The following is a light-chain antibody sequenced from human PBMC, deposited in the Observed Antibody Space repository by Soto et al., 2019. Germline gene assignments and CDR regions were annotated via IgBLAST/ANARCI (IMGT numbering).Light chain of an antibody. CDR3: SSHGGSNNFYV. V-gene: IGLV2-8*01. Sequence: QSVLTQPPSASGSPGQSVTISCTGTSSDVGAYNYVSWYQQHPGKAPKLMIHEVSKRPSGVPDRSSASKSGNTASLTVSGLQAEDEADYHCSSHGGSNNFYVFGTGTKVTVL. CDR2: EVS. J-gene: IGLJ1*01. CDR1: SSDVGAYNY.